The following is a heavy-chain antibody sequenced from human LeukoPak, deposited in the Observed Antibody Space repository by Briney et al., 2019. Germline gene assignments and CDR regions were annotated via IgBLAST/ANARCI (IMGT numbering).Heavy chain of an antibody. CDR3: ARDRGLTTAIWNY. Sequence: SVKVSCKASGGTFSSHAISWVRQAPGQGLEWMGGIIPIFGTANYAQKFQGRVTITADESTSTAYMELSSLRSEDTAVYYCARDRGLTTAIWNYWGQGTLVTVSS. V-gene: IGHV1-69*13. J-gene: IGHJ4*02. CDR2: IIPIFGTA. D-gene: IGHD4/OR15-4a*01. CDR1: GGTFSSHA.